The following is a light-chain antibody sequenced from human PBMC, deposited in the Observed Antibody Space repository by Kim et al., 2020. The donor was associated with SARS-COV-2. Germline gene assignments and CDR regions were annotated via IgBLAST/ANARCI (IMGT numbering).Light chain of an antibody. CDR3: QVWDSSSDHLYV. V-gene: IGLV3-21*04. CDR1: NIGSKS. J-gene: IGLJ1*01. Sequence: PGKTARITCGGNNIGSKSVHWYRQKPGQAPVLVIYYDSDRPSGIPERFSGSNSGNTATLTISRVEAGDEADYYCQVWDSSSDHLYVFGTGTKVTVL. CDR2: YDS.